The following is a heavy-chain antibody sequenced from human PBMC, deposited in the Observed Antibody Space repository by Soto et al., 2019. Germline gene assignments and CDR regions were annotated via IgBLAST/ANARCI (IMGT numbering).Heavy chain of an antibody. D-gene: IGHD3-10*01. CDR2: TYWDDDK. J-gene: IGHJ4*02. V-gene: IGHV2-5*02. CDR3: VNSRGGRGSPFDY. Sequence: QITLEESGPTLVKPTQTLMLTCTFSGFSLSASGVGVGWTRQPPGKTLEWLAVTYWDDDKRYSPSLRNRLTITKDTSKQQVVITQTHMDPVDTATYYCVNSRGGRGSPFDYGDQGTLVTVSS. CDR1: GFSLSASGVG.